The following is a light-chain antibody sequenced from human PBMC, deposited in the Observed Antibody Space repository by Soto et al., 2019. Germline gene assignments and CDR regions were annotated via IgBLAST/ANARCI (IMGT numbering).Light chain of an antibody. J-gene: IGKJ3*01. CDR1: HDITSF. CDR3: QHCDYLPI. CDR2: DAS. Sequence: DIQMTQSPSSLSASVGDRVTITCQASHDITSFLNWYQHKPGRAPKLLIYDASILEAGVPTRFGGSGSGTHFTFTISSLQPEDVATYYCQHCDYLPIFGPGTTVDFK. V-gene: IGKV1-33*01.